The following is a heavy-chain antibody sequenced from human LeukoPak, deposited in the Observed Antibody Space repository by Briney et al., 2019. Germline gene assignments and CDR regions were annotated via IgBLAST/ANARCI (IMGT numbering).Heavy chain of an antibody. J-gene: IGHJ4*02. CDR1: GGSVSSSY. V-gene: IGHV4-59*08. CDR3: ARQAYSSGWYTAAY. Sequence: PSETLSLTCSVSGGSVSSSYWSWIRQPPGKGLEWIASIYDSETTKYNPSLRSRATISSDTSKNQFSLKLSSVTAADTAVYYWARQAYSSGWYTAAYWGQGTLVTVSS. D-gene: IGHD6-19*01. CDR2: IYDSETT.